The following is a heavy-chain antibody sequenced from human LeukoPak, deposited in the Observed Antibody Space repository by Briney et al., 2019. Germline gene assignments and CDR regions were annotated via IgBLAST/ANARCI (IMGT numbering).Heavy chain of an antibody. D-gene: IGHD6-19*01. J-gene: IGHJ4*02. CDR3: ARDSRAVAGIDY. CDR2: IYHSGST. Sequence: PSETLSLTCTVSGGSISSSDYYWGWIRQPPGQGLEWIGSIYHSGSTYYNPSLKSRVTISVDTSKNQFSLKLSSVTAADTAVYYCARDSRAVAGIDYWGQGTLVTVSS. V-gene: IGHV4-39*07. CDR1: GGSISSSDYY.